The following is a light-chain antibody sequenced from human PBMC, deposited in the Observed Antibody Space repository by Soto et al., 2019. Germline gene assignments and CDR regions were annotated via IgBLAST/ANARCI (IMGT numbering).Light chain of an antibody. CDR3: LQKYFYPFT. J-gene: IGKJ3*01. Sequence: AIQMTQSPSSLSASVGDRVTITCRASQGIRNDLDLFQQKPGKAPKLLIYYASNLQSGVPARFSGSGSGTDFTLTISSLQPEYFATYYCLQKYFYPFTFGPGTKVDIK. CDR1: QGIRND. CDR2: YAS. V-gene: IGKV1-6*01.